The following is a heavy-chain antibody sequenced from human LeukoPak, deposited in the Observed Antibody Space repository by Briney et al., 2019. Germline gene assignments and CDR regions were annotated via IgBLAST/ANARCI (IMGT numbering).Heavy chain of an antibody. CDR1: GFTFSSYA. V-gene: IGHV3-23*01. CDR3: AKPLATVVTQWFDY. D-gene: IGHD4-23*01. Sequence: GASLRFSCAASGFTFSSYAMSWVRQAPGKGLEWVSAISGSGGSTYYADSVKGRITISRDNSKNALYLQMNSLRAQDTAVYYCAKPLATVVTQWFDYWGQGTLVTVSS. CDR2: ISGSGGST. J-gene: IGHJ4*02.